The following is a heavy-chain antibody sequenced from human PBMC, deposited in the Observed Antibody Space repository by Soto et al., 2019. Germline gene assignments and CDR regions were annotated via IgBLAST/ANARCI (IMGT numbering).Heavy chain of an antibody. V-gene: IGHV3-30*18. Sequence: QEQLVESGGGVVQAGRSLRLSCAASGFTFDRSGMHWFRQGPGKGLQWVAVISYDGSNKYYADSVKGRFTISRDNSRNTMDLQMNGLRTEDSGVYFCAKDWNEGQWPHGADYWVQGTLVSVSS. D-gene: IGHD1-1*01. CDR3: AKDWNEGQWPHGADY. CDR2: ISYDGSNK. J-gene: IGHJ4*02. CDR1: GFTFDRSG.